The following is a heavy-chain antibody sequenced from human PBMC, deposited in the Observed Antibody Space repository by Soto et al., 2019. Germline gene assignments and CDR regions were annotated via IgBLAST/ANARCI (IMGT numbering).Heavy chain of an antibody. CDR1: GFTLRTNG. D-gene: IGHD2-15*01. CDR2: FSGSVGTT. Sequence: LRLSCAATGFTLRTNGMSWVRQAPGKVLEWVSSFSGSVGTTDYSAPVTGRITISRDDSKNTLYLQMTSLKTEDTAVYYCTTLPAYPGILFPDYWGQGTQVTVSS. V-gene: IGHV3-15*01. CDR3: TTLPAYPGILFPDY. J-gene: IGHJ4*02.